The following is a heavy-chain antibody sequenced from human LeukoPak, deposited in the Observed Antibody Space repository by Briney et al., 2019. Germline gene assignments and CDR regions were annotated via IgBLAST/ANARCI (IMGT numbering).Heavy chain of an antibody. Sequence: PSETLSLTCTVSGGSISSYYWSWIRQPPGKGLEWIGYIYYSGSTNYNPSLESRVTISVDTSKNQFSLKLSSVTAADTAVYYCARNGYSYGHDAFDIWGQGTMVTVSS. CDR1: GGSISSYY. CDR3: ARNGYSYGHDAFDI. V-gene: IGHV4-59*01. CDR2: IYYSGST. J-gene: IGHJ3*02. D-gene: IGHD5-18*01.